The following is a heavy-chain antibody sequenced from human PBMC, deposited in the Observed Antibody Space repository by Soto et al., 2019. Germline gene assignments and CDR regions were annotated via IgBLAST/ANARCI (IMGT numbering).Heavy chain of an antibody. J-gene: IGHJ3*02. CDR1: GGSISSSSYY. CDR3: ARLLYSYHGSASYYSDSFDI. Sequence: ETLSLTCTVSGGSISSSSYYWGWIRQPPGKGLEWIGGIYYSGSTYYNPSLKSRVTISVDTSKNQFSLKLSSVTAADTAVYYCARLLYSYHGSASYYSDSFDIWDQVTMLTVSS. D-gene: IGHD3-10*01. V-gene: IGHV4-39*01. CDR2: IYYSGST.